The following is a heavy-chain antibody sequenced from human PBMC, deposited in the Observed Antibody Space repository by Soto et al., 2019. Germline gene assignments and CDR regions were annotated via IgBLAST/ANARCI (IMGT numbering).Heavy chain of an antibody. J-gene: IGHJ4*02. CDR1: GFIFSNYA. CDR2: SSGSYGST. V-gene: IGHV3-23*01. CDR3: VKERSRRGYCHS. Sequence: GETLTLSCVASGFIFSNYAISWLWKGPPTGMERDSASSGSYGSTYYADSAKDRFTISRDKSKNTLYLQINSLRVEAVDVYYCVKERSRRGYCHSWGQGTLVTVSS. D-gene: IGHD3-22*01.